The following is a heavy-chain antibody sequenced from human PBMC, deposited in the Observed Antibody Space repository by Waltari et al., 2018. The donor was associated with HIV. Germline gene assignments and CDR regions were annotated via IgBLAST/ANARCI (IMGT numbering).Heavy chain of an antibody. CDR3: ARGPTRYYFDN. D-gene: IGHD2-2*01. CDR1: GGSITSYY. J-gene: IGHJ4*02. CDR2: IYYSGST. V-gene: IGHV4-59*01. Sequence: QVQLQESGPGLVKPSETLSLTCTVSGGSITSYYWRWIRQPPGKGLEWIGYIYYSGSTNYNPSLQRRVTISVDTSKNQFSLNVTSVTAADTAVEYCARGPTRYYFDNWGQGTLVTVSS.